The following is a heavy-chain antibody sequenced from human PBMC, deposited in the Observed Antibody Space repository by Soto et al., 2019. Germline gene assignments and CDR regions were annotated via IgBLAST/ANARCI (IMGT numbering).Heavy chain of an antibody. V-gene: IGHV3-49*03. Sequence: PGGSLRLSCTASGFTFGDYAMSWFRQAPGQGLEWVGFIRSKAYGGTTEYAASVKGRFTISRDDSKSIAYLQLNSLKTEDTAVYYCTSDHRLYSYGAGYAFDIWGQGTMVTVSS. CDR3: TSDHRLYSYGAGYAFDI. J-gene: IGHJ3*02. CDR1: GFTFGDYA. CDR2: IRSKAYGGTT. D-gene: IGHD5-18*01.